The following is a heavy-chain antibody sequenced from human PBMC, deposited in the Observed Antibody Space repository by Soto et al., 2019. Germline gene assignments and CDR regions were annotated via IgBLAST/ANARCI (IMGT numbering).Heavy chain of an antibody. CDR2: IYYTGST. J-gene: IGHJ4*02. CDR3: ARRYSSSHDF. D-gene: IGHD6-6*01. V-gene: IGHV4-59*01. Sequence: QVQLQESGPGLVKPSETLSLTCTVSGGSISSYYWSWIRQPPGKGLEWIGDIYYTGSTTYTPSLTXRVTLSVDTSKNQFSLKLTSVTAADTAVYYCARRYSSSHDFWGQGTLVTVSS. CDR1: GGSISSYY.